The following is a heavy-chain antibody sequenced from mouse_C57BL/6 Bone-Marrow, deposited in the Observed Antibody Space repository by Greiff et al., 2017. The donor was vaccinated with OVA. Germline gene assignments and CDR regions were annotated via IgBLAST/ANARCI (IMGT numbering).Heavy chain of an antibody. CDR2: IFPGSGST. D-gene: IGHD1-1*01. Sequence: QVQLQQSGPELVKPGASVKISCKASGYTFTDYYINWVKQRPGQGLEWIGWIFPGSGSTSYNEKFKGKATLTVHKSSSTAYMLLSSLTCEDSAVYVCARGPYYYGSSYGFAYWGQGTLVTVSA. V-gene: IGHV1-75*01. CDR3: ARGPYYYGSSYGFAY. CDR1: GYTFTDYY. J-gene: IGHJ3*01.